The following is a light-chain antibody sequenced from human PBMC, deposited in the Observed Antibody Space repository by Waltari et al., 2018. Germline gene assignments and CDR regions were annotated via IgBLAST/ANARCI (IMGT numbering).Light chain of an antibody. V-gene: IGKV3-15*01. CDR3: QQYNNWPLF. CDR2: GAS. Sequence: EIVMTQSPATLSVSPGERATLSCRASQSISSNLAWYQQKPGQPPRLLIYGASTRATGIPARFSGSGSGTEFTLTISSLHSEDFAVYYCQQYNNWPLFFGPGTKVDIK. CDR1: QSISSN. J-gene: IGKJ3*01.